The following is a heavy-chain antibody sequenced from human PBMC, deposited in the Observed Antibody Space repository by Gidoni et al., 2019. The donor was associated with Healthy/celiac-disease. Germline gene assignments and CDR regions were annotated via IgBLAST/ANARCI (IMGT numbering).Heavy chain of an antibody. Sequence: EVQLLESGGGLVQPGGSLSLSCAASGFPFSSYAMSWVRQAPGKGLEWVSAISGSGGSTYYADSVKGRFTISRDNSKNTLYLQMNSLRAEDTAVYYCAKRSFFRGYYDAFDIWGQGTMVTVSS. J-gene: IGHJ3*02. D-gene: IGHD3-22*01. CDR1: GFPFSSYA. V-gene: IGHV3-23*01. CDR3: AKRSFFRGYYDAFDI. CDR2: ISGSGGST.